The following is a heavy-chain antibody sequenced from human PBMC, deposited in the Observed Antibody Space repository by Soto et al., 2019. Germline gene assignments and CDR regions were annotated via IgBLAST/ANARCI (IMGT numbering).Heavy chain of an antibody. CDR2: MNPNSGNT. V-gene: IGHV1-8*01. CDR3: ARAGQNYYDSSGYYRLFQH. Sequence: ASVKVSCKASGYTFTSYDINWVRQATGQGLEWMGWMNPNSGNTGYAQKFQGRVTMTRNTSTSTIYMELTSLRSEDTAVYYCARAGQNYYDSSGYYRLFQHWGQGTLVTVPQ. D-gene: IGHD3-22*01. CDR1: GYTFTSYD. J-gene: IGHJ1*01.